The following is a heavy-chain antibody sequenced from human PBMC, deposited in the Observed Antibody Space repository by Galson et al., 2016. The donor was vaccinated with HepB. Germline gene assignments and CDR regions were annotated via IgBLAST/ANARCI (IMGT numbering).Heavy chain of an antibody. D-gene: IGHD3-3*01. CDR2: ISSSSSYL. CDR1: GLSFHTYS. Sequence: SLRLSCAASGLSFHTYSMNWVRQAPGKGLEWVSSISSSSSYLYYADSVKGRFSISRDHAKKSLFLQMNSLRVEDTAVYYCATVPILGAVARYLDYWGQGTLVTVSS. CDR3: ATVPILGAVARYLDY. J-gene: IGHJ4*02. V-gene: IGHV3-21*01.